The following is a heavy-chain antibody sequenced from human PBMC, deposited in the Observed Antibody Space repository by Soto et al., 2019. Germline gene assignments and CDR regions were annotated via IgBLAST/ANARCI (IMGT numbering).Heavy chain of an antibody. CDR1: GFTFSSYS. V-gene: IGHV3-48*01. Sequence: GGSLRLSCAASGFTFSSYSMNWVRQAPGKGLEWVSYISISSSTIYYADSVKGRFTISRDNAKNSLYLQMNSLRAEDTAVYYCARDRKGHSYGNDYWGQGTLVTAPQ. J-gene: IGHJ4*02. CDR2: ISISSSTI. CDR3: ARDRKGHSYGNDY. D-gene: IGHD5-18*01.